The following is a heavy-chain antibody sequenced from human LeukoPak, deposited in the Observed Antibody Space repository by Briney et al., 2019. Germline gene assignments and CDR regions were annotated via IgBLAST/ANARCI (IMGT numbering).Heavy chain of an antibody. Sequence: ASVKVSCKASGYTFTGYYMHWVRQAPGQGLEWMGWINPNSGGTNYAQKFQGRVTMTRDTSISTAYMELRSLRSDDTAVYYCASWAGAGTSPPDYWGQGTLVTVSS. CDR2: INPNSGGT. J-gene: IGHJ4*02. D-gene: IGHD6-13*01. CDR3: ASWAGAGTSPPDY. V-gene: IGHV1-2*02. CDR1: GYTFTGYY.